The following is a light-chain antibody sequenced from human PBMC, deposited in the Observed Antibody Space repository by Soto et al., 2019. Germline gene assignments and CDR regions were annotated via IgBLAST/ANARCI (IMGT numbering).Light chain of an antibody. CDR1: QGIKDY. CDR3: QQYGSSIT. J-gene: IGKJ5*01. CDR2: GAS. Sequence: EIVMTQSPATLSVSPGERATLSCRASQGIKDYLAWFQQKPGQAPRLLIYGASTRATAIPARFSGSGSGTDFTLTISRLEPEDFAVYYCQQYGSSITFGQGTRLEIK. V-gene: IGKV3-20*01.